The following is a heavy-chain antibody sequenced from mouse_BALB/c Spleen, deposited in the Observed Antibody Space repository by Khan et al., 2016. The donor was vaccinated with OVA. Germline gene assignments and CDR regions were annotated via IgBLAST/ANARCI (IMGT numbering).Heavy chain of an antibody. Sequence: EVQLQESGPSLVQPSQTLSLTCSVTGDSITSGYWSWIRKFPGNKLEYMGYMIYSGYTYYNPSLKSRVSITRHTSKNQYYLQLNSVTTEDTATYYCARSTYRYAVAYWGQGTLVTVSA. V-gene: IGHV3-8*02. J-gene: IGHJ3*01. CDR2: MIYSGYT. CDR3: ARSTYRYAVAY. D-gene: IGHD2-14*01. CDR1: GDSITSGY.